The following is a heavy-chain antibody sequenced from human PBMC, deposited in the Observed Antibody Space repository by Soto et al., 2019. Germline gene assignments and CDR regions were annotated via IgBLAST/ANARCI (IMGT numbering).Heavy chain of an antibody. CDR2: ISAYNGNT. CDR3: ARDATYYDFWSGYYVWFDP. D-gene: IGHD3-3*01. J-gene: IGHJ5*02. V-gene: IGHV1-18*04. Sequence: ASVRAACRSSGDPVSRYRISGARQAPGQGLEWMGWISAYNGNTNYAQKLQGRVTMTTDTSTSTDYMELRSLRSDDTAVYYCARDATYYDFWSGYYVWFDPWG. CDR1: GDPVSRYR.